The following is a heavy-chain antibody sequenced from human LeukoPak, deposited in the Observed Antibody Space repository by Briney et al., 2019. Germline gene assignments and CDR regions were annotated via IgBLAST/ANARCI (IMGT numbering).Heavy chain of an antibody. CDR3: ARLFGGVTTFDY. CDR1: GFTFSSYD. J-gene: IGHJ4*02. D-gene: IGHD2-8*02. V-gene: IGHV3-13*01. Sequence: GGSLRLSCAASGFTFSSYDMHWVRQATGKGLEWVSAIGIAGDTYYPGSVKGRFTISRENAKNSLYLQMNSLRVEDTAVYYCARLFGGVTTFDYWGQGALVTVSS. CDR2: IGIAGDT.